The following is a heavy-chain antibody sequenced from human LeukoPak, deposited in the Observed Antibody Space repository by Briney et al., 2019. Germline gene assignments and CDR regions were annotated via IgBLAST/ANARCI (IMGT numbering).Heavy chain of an antibody. Sequence: GGSLRLSCAASGLTGSHNYVSWVRQAPGKGLEWVSAISGSGGSTYYADSVKGRFTISRDNSKNTLYLQMNSLRAEDTAVYYCAKGPYYFEGRVYWGQGTLVTVS. V-gene: IGHV3-23*01. CDR2: ISGSGGST. J-gene: IGHJ4*02. CDR3: AKGPYYFEGRVY. D-gene: IGHD3-10*01. CDR1: GLTGSHNY.